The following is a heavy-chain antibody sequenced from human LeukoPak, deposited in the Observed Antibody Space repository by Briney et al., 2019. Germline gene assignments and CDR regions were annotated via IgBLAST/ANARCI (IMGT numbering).Heavy chain of an antibody. CDR3: ARVGRTYYYDSGTSNNWFDP. V-gene: IGHV1-46*01. D-gene: IGHD3-10*01. CDR1: GYTFTSYY. CDR2: INPSGGST. Sequence: GASVKVSCKASGYTFTSYYMHWVRQAPGQGLEWMGIINPSGGSTSYAQKFQDRVTMTRDTSTSTVYMELSSLRSEDTAMYYCARVGRTYYYDSGTSNNWFDPWGQGTLVTVSS. J-gene: IGHJ5*02.